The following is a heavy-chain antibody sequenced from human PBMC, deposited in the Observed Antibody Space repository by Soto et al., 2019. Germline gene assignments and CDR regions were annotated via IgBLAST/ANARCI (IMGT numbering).Heavy chain of an antibody. J-gene: IGHJ4*02. CDR1: VGSISSYY. V-gene: IGHV4-59*01. D-gene: IGHD5-12*01. Sequence: LSLTFTVSVGSISSYYWSWIRQPPGKGLEWIGYIYYSGSTNYNPSLKSRVTISVDTSKNQFSLKLSSVTAANTAVYYCARDYVEMATIFSYRYFDYWGQGTLVTVSS. CDR3: ARDYVEMATIFSYRYFDY. CDR2: IYYSGST.